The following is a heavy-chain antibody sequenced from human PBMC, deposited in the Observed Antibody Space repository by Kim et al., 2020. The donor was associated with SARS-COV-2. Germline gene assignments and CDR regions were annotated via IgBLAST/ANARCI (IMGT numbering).Heavy chain of an antibody. CDR1: GGSFSGYY. CDR2: INHSGST. V-gene: IGHV4-34*01. CDR3: ARGYAPGSHYYYYGMDV. D-gene: IGHD3-10*01. J-gene: IGHJ6*02. Sequence: SETLSLTCAVYGGSFSGYYWSWIRQPPGKGLEWIGEINHSGSTNYNPSLKSRVTISVDTSKNQFSLKLSSVTAADTAVYYCARGYAPGSHYYYYGMDVWGQGTTVTVSS.